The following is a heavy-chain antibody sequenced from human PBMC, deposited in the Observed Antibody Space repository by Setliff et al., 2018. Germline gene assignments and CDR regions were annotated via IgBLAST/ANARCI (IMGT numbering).Heavy chain of an antibody. V-gene: IGHV1-46*01. CDR3: AAGLWFGELLYWANLDY. Sequence: ASVKVSCKASGYTFTSYYMHWVRQAPGQGLEWMGIINPSGGSTSYAQKFQGRVTMTRDTSTSTVYMELSSLRSEDTAVYYCAAGLWFGELLYWANLDYWGQGTLVTVSS. D-gene: IGHD3-10*01. CDR2: INPSGGST. CDR1: GYTFTSYY. J-gene: IGHJ4*02.